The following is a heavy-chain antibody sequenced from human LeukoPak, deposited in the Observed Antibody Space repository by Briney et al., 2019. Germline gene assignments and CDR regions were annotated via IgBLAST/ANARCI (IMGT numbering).Heavy chain of an antibody. CDR2: ISSSSSYI. CDR1: GFTFSSYS. Sequence: PGGSLRLSCAASGFTFSSYSMNWVRQAPGKGLEWVSSISSSSSYIYYADSVKGRFTISRDNAKNSLYLQMNSLRAEDTAVYYCARDAISYYYDSSGYYESWGQGTLVTVSS. CDR3: ARDAISYYYDSSGYYES. D-gene: IGHD3-22*01. J-gene: IGHJ5*02. V-gene: IGHV3-21*01.